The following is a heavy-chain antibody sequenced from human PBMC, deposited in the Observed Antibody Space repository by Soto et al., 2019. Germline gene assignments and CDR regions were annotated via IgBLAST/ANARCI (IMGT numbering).Heavy chain of an antibody. CDR3: ARFVRHQLPTIDF. CDR2: MNPESRNT. D-gene: IGHD2-2*01. V-gene: IGHV1-8*01. Sequence: QVQLVQSGAEVKEPGASVRVSCKASGYTFTIYDINWVRQATGQGLEWMGWMNPESRNTGYAQKFQGRVTMTRDTSISTAYMELTSLRSEDTAVYYCARFVRHQLPTIDFWGQGTLVTVSS. J-gene: IGHJ4*02. CDR1: GYTFTIYD.